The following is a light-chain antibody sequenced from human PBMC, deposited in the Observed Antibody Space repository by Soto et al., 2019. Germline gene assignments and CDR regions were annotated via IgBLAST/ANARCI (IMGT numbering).Light chain of an antibody. CDR3: CSYAGPYTHV. J-gene: IGLJ1*01. Sequence: QSALTQPASVSGSPGQSITISCTGTSSDFGVYNYVSWYQQHPGKAPKLMIYDVIKRPSGVPDRFSGSKSGNTASLTIYGLQAEDEADYYCCSYAGPYTHVFGTGTKVTVL. CDR2: DVI. CDR1: SSDFGVYNY. V-gene: IGLV2-11*01.